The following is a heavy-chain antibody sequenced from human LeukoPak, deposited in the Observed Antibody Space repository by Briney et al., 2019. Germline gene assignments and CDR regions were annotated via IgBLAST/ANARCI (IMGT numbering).Heavy chain of an antibody. CDR3: ARESVRGRLDY. Sequence: SQTLSLTCAISGDSVSSNIAAWNGVRQSPSRGLEWLGRTYSRSKWYNNYAVSVESRITINPDTSKNQFSLQFNSVTPEDTAVYYCARESVRGRLDYWGQGTLVTVSS. D-gene: IGHD4-17*01. J-gene: IGHJ4*02. CDR2: TYSRSKWYN. CDR1: GDSVSSNIAA. V-gene: IGHV6-1*01.